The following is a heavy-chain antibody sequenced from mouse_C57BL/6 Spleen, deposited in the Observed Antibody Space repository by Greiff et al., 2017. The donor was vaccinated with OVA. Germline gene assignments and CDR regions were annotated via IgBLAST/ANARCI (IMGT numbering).Heavy chain of an antibody. CDR2: IDPETGGT. J-gene: IGHJ2*01. Sequence: QVQLKESGAELVRPGASVTLSCKASGYTFTDYEMHWVKQTPVHGLEWIGAIDPETGGTAYNQKFKGKAILTADKSSSTAYMELRSLTSEVSAVYYSTRRIGTTVVATYYFDDWGKGTTLTVSS. V-gene: IGHV1-15*01. CDR1: GYTFTDYE. D-gene: IGHD1-1*01. CDR3: TRRIGTTVVATYYFDD.